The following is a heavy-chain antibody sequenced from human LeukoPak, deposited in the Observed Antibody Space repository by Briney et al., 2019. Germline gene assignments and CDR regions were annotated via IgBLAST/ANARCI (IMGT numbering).Heavy chain of an antibody. D-gene: IGHD3-16*02. V-gene: IGHV4-34*01. Sequence: SETLSLTCAVYGGSFSGYYWSWIRQPPGKGLEWIGEINHSGSTNYNPSLKSRVTISVDTSKNQFSLKLSSVTAAHTAVYYCARGSPYDYVWGSYRPWYFDYWGQGTLVTVSS. CDR2: INHSGST. J-gene: IGHJ4*02. CDR3: ARGSPYDYVWGSYRPWYFDY. CDR1: GGSFSGYY.